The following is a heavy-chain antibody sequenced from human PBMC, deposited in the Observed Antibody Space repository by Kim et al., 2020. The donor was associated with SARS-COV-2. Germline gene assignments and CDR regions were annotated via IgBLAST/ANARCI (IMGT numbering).Heavy chain of an antibody. V-gene: IGHV1-69*01. J-gene: IGHJ5*02. CDR3: ARVRAGIAAAGDWFDP. D-gene: IGHD6-13*01. Sequence: KCQGRVTITADESTSTAYMELSSLRSEDTAVYYCARVRAGIAAAGDWFDPWGQGTLVTVSS.